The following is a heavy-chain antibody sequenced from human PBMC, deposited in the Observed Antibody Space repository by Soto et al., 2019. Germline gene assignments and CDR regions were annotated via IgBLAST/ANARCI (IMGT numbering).Heavy chain of an antibody. CDR2: IYYSGST. CDR3: ARSKYDFWTTDAFDI. D-gene: IGHD3-3*01. CDR1: GGSISSSSYY. V-gene: IGHV4-39*01. J-gene: IGHJ3*02. Sequence: PSETLSLTCPFSGGSISSSSYYWGWIRQPPGKGLEWIGSIYYSGSTYYNPSLKSRVTISVDTSKNQFSLKLSSVTAADTAVYYCARSKYDFWTTDAFDIWGQGTMVTVS.